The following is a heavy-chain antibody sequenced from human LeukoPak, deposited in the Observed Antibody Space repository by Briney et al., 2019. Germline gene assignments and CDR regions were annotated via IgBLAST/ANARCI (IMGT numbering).Heavy chain of an antibody. J-gene: IGHJ5*02. CDR2: ISYDGSNK. D-gene: IGHD3-10*01. CDR1: GFTFSSYA. Sequence: PGRSLRLSCPASGFTFSSYAMHWVRQAPGKGLEWVAVISYDGSNKYYADSVKGRFTISRDNSKNTLYLQMNSLRAEDTAVYYCARDNAVGLWFGELFRSGWFDPWGQGTWSPSPQ. CDR3: ARDNAVGLWFGELFRSGWFDP. V-gene: IGHV3-30*04.